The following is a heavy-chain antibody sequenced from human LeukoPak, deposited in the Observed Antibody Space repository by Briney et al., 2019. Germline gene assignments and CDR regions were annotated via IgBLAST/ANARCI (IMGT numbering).Heavy chain of an antibody. V-gene: IGHV4-30-4*08. D-gene: IGHD3-3*01. CDR2: IYYSGST. CDR1: GGSISSGDYY. Sequence: SETLSLTCTVSGGSISSGDYYWSWIRQPPGKGLEWIGYIYYSGSTYYNPSLKSRVTISVDTSKNQFSLKLSSVTAADTAVYYCARVLRFLEWFERRSVNWFDPWGQGTLVTVSS. CDR3: ARVLRFLEWFERRSVNWFDP. J-gene: IGHJ5*02.